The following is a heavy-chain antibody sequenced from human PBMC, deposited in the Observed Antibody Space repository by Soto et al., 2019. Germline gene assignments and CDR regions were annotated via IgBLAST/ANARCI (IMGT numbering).Heavy chain of an antibody. CDR3: ARVSIKTWNGGAYGGKPGGGDY. CDR1: GYTFTSYG. Sequence: QVQLVQSGAEVKKPGASVKVSCKASGYTFTSYGISWVRQAPGQGLEWMGWISAYNGNTNYAQKLQGRVTMTTDTSTSTAYMELRSLRSDDTAVYYCARVSIKTWNGGAYGGKPGGGDYWGQGTLVTVSS. CDR2: ISAYNGNT. V-gene: IGHV1-18*01. J-gene: IGHJ4*02. D-gene: IGHD2-15*01.